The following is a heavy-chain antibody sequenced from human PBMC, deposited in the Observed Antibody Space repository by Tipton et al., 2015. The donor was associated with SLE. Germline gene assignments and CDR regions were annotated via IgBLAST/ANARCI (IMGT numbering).Heavy chain of an antibody. V-gene: IGHV4-34*01. Sequence: TLSLTCAVYGGSFSGYQWSWIRQPPGKGLEWIGEIDHTGSTNYNPSLKSRVTISVDTSKNQFSLKLSSVTAADTAVYYCAREPRPRGALKGAFDIWGQGTMVTVSS. CDR3: AREPRPRGALKGAFDI. J-gene: IGHJ3*02. CDR1: GGSFSGYQ. CDR2: IDHTGST.